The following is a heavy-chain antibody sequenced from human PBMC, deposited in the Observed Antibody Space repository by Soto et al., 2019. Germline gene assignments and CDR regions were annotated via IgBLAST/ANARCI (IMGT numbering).Heavy chain of an antibody. V-gene: IGHV1-24*01. CDR2: FDPEDGET. Sequence: SCKPSAYTFTSYYMHWLLQALGKGFEWMGGFDPEDGETIYAQKFQGRVTMTEDTSTDTAYMELSSLRSEDTAVYYCATFKGSRNYYYYYGMDVWGQGTTVTVSS. CDR1: AYTFTSYY. CDR3: ATFKGSRNYYYYYGMDV. J-gene: IGHJ6*02.